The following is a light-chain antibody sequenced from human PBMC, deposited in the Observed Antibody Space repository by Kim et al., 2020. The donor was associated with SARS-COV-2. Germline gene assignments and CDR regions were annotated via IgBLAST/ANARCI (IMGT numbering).Light chain of an antibody. CDR2: KDN. J-gene: IGLJ1*01. V-gene: IGLV3-25*03. CDR3: QSADGSGTYV. Sequence: VSPGQTARTTCSGDTLPKKQTCWYQQKSGQAPLLVIYKDNGRPSGIPGRFSGSSSGTTVTLTISGVQAEDDADYYCQSADGSGTYVFGTGTKVTVL. CDR1: TLPKKQ.